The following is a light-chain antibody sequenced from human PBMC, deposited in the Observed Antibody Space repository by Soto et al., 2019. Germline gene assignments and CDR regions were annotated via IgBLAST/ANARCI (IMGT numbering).Light chain of an antibody. CDR3: QQSYSTPLIT. CDR1: QSVSTY. J-gene: IGKJ5*01. V-gene: IGKV1-39*01. Sequence: DIQMTQSPSSLSASVGDRVTITCRASQSVSTYINWYQHKPGRAPKLLIYAASSLQSGVPSRFSGSGSGTGFTLTISSLQPEDFATYYCQQSYSTPLITFGQGTRLESK. CDR2: AAS.